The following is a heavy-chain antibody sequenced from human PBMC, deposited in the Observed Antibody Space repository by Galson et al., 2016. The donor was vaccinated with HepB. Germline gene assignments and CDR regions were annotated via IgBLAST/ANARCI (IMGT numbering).Heavy chain of an antibody. Sequence: SVKVSCKASGYIFINYGIHWVRQAPGQRLEWMGTINTHNGFTKYSEKFQGRVTISADASATTAYMDLSSLGSDDTAVYFCARGRSPVDYGGVSDAMNLWGQGTTVIVSS. CDR1: GYIFINYG. D-gene: IGHD4-23*01. J-gene: IGHJ6*02. CDR2: INTHNGFT. CDR3: ARGRSPVDYGGVSDAMNL. V-gene: IGHV1-3*04.